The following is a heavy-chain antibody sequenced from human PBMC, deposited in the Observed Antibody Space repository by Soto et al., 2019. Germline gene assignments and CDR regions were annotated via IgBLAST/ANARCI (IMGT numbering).Heavy chain of an antibody. Sequence: SETLSLTCTVSGGPISPYYWSWIRQPAGKGLEWIGRIYYTGSTNYNPPLKSRISMSLDTARNQISLKVNFVTAADTAVYYCAREGGYFDSSGSGVYHYYGVDVWGRGTKVTVSS. J-gene: IGHJ6*02. V-gene: IGHV4-4*07. CDR2: IYYTGST. D-gene: IGHD3-22*01. CDR3: AREGGYFDSSGSGVYHYYGVDV. CDR1: GGPISPYY.